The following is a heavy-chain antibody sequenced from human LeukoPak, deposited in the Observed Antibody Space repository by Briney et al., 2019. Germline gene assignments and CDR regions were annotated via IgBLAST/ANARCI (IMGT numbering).Heavy chain of an antibody. CDR1: GFTFGDYL. D-gene: IGHD6-13*01. CDR2: FRSKAFGGAT. V-gene: IGHV3-49*03. CDR3: CSHHGGSWYLGFAH. Sequence: GGSLRLSCTASGFTFGDYLMSWFRQAPGKGLEWVGSFRSKAFGGATEYAASVNGRFTISRDDSKSIAYLQMNSLKTEDTAVYYCCSHHGGSWYLGFAHWGQGTLVTVSS. J-gene: IGHJ4*02.